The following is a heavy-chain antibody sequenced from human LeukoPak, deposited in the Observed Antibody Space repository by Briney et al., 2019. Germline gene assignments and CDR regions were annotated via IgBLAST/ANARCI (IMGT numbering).Heavy chain of an antibody. CDR1: GFTFSTYE. V-gene: IGHV3-48*03. Sequence: GGSLRLSCAASGFTFSTYEMNWVRQAPGKGLEWVSYISSSGSTIYYADSVKGRFTISRDNAKNSLYLQMNSLRAEDTAVYYCARGYGGYHSNTYYYDSSGYLNFDYWGQGTLVTVSS. D-gene: IGHD3-22*01. CDR3: ARGYGGYHSNTYYYDSSGYLNFDY. CDR2: ISSSGSTI. J-gene: IGHJ4*02.